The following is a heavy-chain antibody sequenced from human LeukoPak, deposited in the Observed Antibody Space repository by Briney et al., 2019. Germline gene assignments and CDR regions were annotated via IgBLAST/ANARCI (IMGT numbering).Heavy chain of an antibody. CDR2: ILPIIGSV. V-gene: IGHV1-69*05. CDR3: ARVMVRGDGDY. J-gene: IGHJ4*02. CDR1: GGTFSNFA. Sequence: ASVKVSCKASGGTFSNFAVSWVRQAPGQGLEWMGGILPIIGSVDFAQKFQGRVTMTRNTSISTAYMELSSLRSEDTAVYYCARVMVRGDGDYWGQGTLVTVSS. D-gene: IGHD3-10*01.